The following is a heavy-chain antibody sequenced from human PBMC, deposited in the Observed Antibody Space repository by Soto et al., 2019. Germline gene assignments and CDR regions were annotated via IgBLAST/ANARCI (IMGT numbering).Heavy chain of an antibody. D-gene: IGHD3-3*01. CDR1: GYPVTAYY. CDR3: ARGGGVGVAGSAAFDM. J-gene: IGHJ3*02. Sequence: QLHLVQSGAVVKKPGASVTVSCSASGYPVTAYYMHWVRQAPGRGLEWMGGINPATGAAKYTQTFQGRVTMTRDTSTSTVFMGLSGLTSDDTAVFYCARGGGVGVAGSAAFDMWGQGTLVTVSS. CDR2: INPATGAA. V-gene: IGHV1-2*02.